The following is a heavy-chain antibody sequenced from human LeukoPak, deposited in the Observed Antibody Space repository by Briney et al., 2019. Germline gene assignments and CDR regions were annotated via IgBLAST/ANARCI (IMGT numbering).Heavy chain of an antibody. CDR2: ISAYNGNT. CDR3: ARVVGAFVVVPAAIDY. CDR1: GYTFTSYG. Sequence: ASVKVSCKASGYTFTSYGISWVRQAPGQGLEWMGWISAYNGNTNYAQKLQGRVTMTTDTSTSTAYMELRSLGSDDTAVYYCARVVGAFVVVPAAIDYWGQGTLVTVSS. J-gene: IGHJ4*02. V-gene: IGHV1-18*01. D-gene: IGHD2-2*01.